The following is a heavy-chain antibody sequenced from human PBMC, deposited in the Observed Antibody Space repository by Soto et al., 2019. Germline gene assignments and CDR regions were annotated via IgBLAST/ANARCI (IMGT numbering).Heavy chain of an antibody. J-gene: IGHJ6*02. CDR1: GWSISSSSYY. CDR3: ARVVPAALGYYGMDV. D-gene: IGHD2-2*01. Sequence: SETLSLTCTVSGWSISSSSYYWGWIRQPPGKGLEWIGSIYYSGSTYYNPSLKSRVTISVDTSKNQFSLKLSSVTAADTAVYYCARVVPAALGYYGMDVWGQGTTVTVSS. CDR2: IYYSGST. V-gene: IGHV4-39*01.